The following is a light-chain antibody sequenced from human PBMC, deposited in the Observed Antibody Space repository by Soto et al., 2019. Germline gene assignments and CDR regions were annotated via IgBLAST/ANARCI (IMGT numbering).Light chain of an antibody. CDR1: SSNIGAGYD. V-gene: IGLV1-40*01. CDR3: QSYDSSLSGSV. CDR2: GNS. Sequence: QSVLTQPPSVSGAPGQRVTISCTGSSSNIGAGYDVHWYQQLPGTAPKLLIYGNSNRPSGVTDRFSGSKSGTSASLTITGLQAEDEDYYYCQSYDSSLSGSVFGGGTKVTVL. J-gene: IGLJ3*02.